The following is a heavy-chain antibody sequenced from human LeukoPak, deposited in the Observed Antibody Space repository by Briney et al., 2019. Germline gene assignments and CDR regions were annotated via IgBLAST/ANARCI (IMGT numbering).Heavy chain of an antibody. J-gene: IGHJ4*02. D-gene: IGHD3-16*01. CDR3: AGGRNFDY. Sequence: GGSLRLSCAASGFTFSSYEMNWVRQAPGKGLEWVSGINWNGGSTGYADSVKGRFTISRDNAKNSLYLQMNSLRAEDSAVYYCAGGRNFDYWGQGTLVTVSS. CDR2: INWNGGST. CDR1: GFTFSSYE. V-gene: IGHV3-20*04.